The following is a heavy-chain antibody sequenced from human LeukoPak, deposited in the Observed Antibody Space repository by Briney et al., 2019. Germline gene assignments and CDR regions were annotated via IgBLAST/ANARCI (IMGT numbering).Heavy chain of an antibody. CDR2: ISGTAAST. Sequence: TGGSLRVSCAASGFTFSAYALSWVRQAPGKGLEWVSAISGTAASTYYADSVKGRFTISRDNSKSTLYLQMNSLRAEDTATYYCAKGVRFLDWWMLDYWGQGSLVTVSS. V-gene: IGHV3-23*01. D-gene: IGHD3-9*01. CDR1: GFTFSAYA. CDR3: AKGVRFLDWWMLDY. J-gene: IGHJ4*02.